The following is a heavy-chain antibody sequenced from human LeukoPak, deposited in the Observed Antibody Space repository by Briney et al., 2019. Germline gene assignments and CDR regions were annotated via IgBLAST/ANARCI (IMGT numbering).Heavy chain of an antibody. V-gene: IGHV4-4*07. CDR1: GGSITSYY. J-gene: IGHJ4*02. CDR2: MYSSGSS. D-gene: IGHD3-22*01. Sequence: SETLSLTCTVSGGSITSYYLNWIRQPAGKGLEWIGRMYSSGSSNYNPSLKSRVTMSVDTSKNQFFLNLISVTAADTSVYYCAGFNYDSLDYWGQGILVTVSS. CDR3: AGFNYDSLDY.